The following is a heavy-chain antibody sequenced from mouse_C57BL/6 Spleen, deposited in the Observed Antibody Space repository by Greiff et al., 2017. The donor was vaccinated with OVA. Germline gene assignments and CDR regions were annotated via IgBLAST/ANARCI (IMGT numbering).Heavy chain of an antibody. CDR1: GYTFTDHT. V-gene: IGHV1-78*01. J-gene: IGHJ4*01. Sequence: VQLQQSDAELVKPGASVKISCKVSGYTFTDHTIHWMKQRPEQGLEWIGYIYPRDGSTKYNEKFKGKATLTADRSSSTAYMQLNSLTSEDSAVYFCARWGFITTVVATGYYAMDYWGQGTSVTVSS. CDR2: IYPRDGST. D-gene: IGHD1-1*01. CDR3: ARWGFITTVVATGYYAMDY.